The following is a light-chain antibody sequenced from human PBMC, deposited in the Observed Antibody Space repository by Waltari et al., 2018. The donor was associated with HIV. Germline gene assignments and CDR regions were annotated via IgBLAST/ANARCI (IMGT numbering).Light chain of an antibody. J-gene: IGLJ2*01. Sequence: QLVLTQSPSASASLGASVKLTCPLSSGHSSYAIAWHQQQPEKGPRYLMKLNSDGSHRQGDGIPDRFSGSSSGAERYLTISSLQSEDEADYYCQTWDTGIQVFGGGTKLTVL. CDR1: SGHSSYA. CDR3: QTWDTGIQV. V-gene: IGLV4-69*01. CDR2: LNSDGSH.